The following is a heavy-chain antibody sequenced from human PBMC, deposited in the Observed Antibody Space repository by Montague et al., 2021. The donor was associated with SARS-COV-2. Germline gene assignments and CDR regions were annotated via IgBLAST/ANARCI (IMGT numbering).Heavy chain of an antibody. CDR1: GGSISSSDYY. CDR3: ARSSGYNYDISYYGMDV. Sequence: SETLSLTCTVSGGSISSSDYYWGWIRQPPGKGLGWIGTTYYSGSTYYTPSLKSRVTISVDTSKNQFSLKLTSLTAADTAVYYCARSSGYNYDISYYGMDVWGQGTTVTVSS. J-gene: IGHJ6*02. CDR2: TYYSGST. D-gene: IGHD5-18*01. V-gene: IGHV4-39*01.